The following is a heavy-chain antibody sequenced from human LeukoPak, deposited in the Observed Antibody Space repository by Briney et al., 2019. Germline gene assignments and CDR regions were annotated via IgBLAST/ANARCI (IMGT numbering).Heavy chain of an antibody. J-gene: IGHJ4*02. CDR2: ISSSSSYI. V-gene: IGHV3-21*01. Sequence: GGSLRLSCAASGFTFSSYGMSWVRQAPGKGLEWVSSISSSSSYIYYADSVKGRFTISRDNAKNSLYLQMNSLRAEDTAVYYCARPGSSWYYFDYWGQGTLVTVSS. CDR1: GFTFSSYG. CDR3: ARPGSSWYYFDY. D-gene: IGHD6-13*01.